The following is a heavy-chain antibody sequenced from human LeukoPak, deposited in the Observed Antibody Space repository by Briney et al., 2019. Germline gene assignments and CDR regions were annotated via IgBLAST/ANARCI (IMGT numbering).Heavy chain of an antibody. D-gene: IGHD3-10*01. CDR3: ARVCLFAGSGYYGMDV. Sequence: SETLSLTCTVSGGSISSGGYYLSWIRQYPGQGLEWIGYIYYSGRTYHNPSLKSRVTISVDTSTSQISLTVTSVTAADTAVYYCARVCLFAGSGYYGMDVWGQGTTVTVSS. V-gene: IGHV4-31*03. CDR2: IYYSGRT. J-gene: IGHJ6*02. CDR1: GGSISSGGYY.